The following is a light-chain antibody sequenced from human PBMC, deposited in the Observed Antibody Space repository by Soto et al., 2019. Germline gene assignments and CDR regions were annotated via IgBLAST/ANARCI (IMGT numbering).Light chain of an antibody. V-gene: IGKV1-5*03. CDR1: QSVSIW. Sequence: DLQMTQSPSTLSASGGDRVTITCRASQSVSIWLAWYQQKPGKAPKLLIYKASSLESGVPSRFSGSGSGTEFTLTISSLQPDDFATYYCQQYNSYSRTFGQGTKVEIK. CDR3: QQYNSYSRT. CDR2: KAS. J-gene: IGKJ1*01.